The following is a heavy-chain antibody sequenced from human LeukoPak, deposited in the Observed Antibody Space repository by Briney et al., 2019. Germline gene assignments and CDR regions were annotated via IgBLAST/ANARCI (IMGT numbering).Heavy chain of an antibody. CDR3: AKDMIAAGKGYGMDV. Sequence: GRSLRLSCAASGFTFDDYAMHWVRQAPGKGLEWVSGISWNSGSIGYADSVKGRFTISRDNAKNPLYLQMNSLRAEDTALYYCAKDMIAAGKGYGMDVWGQGTTVTVSS. CDR1: GFTFDDYA. D-gene: IGHD6-13*01. CDR2: ISWNSGSI. J-gene: IGHJ6*02. V-gene: IGHV3-9*01.